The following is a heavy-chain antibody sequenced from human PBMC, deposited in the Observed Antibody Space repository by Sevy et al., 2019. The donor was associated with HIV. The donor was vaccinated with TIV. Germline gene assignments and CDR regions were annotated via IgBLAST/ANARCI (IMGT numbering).Heavy chain of an antibody. CDR2: FDPEDGET. Sequence: ASVKVSCKVSGYTLTELSMHWVRQAPGKGLEWMGGFDPEDGETIYAQKFQGRVTMTEDTSTDTAYMELSSLRSEDTAVYYCATDCSSTSCYRGRWFDPWGQGTLVTVSS. V-gene: IGHV1-24*01. CDR3: ATDCSSTSCYRGRWFDP. D-gene: IGHD2-2*01. CDR1: GYTLTELS. J-gene: IGHJ5*02.